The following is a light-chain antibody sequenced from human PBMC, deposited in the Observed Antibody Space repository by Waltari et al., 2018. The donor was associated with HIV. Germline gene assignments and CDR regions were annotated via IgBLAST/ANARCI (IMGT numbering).Light chain of an antibody. CDR3: QSYDSSNHWV. V-gene: IGLV6-57*01. Sequence: NFMLTQPHSVSESPGKTVTISCTRSSGSIASNYVQWYQQRPGSSPTTVIYEDNQRPSAVPDRFSGSIDSSSSSASLTISVRKTEDEADYYCQSYDSSNHWVFGGGTKLTVL. CDR1: SGSIASNY. CDR2: EDN. J-gene: IGLJ3*02.